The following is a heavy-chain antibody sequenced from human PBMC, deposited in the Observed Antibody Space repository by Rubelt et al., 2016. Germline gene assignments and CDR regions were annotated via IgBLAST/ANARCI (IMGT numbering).Heavy chain of an antibody. D-gene: IGHD1-26*01. V-gene: IGHV4-4*02. CDR2: IFHTGST. CDR1: GGSITSSNW. CDR3: ARHDTGSFLFDF. Sequence: QVQLQESGPGLVKPSGTLSLTCAVSGGSITSSNWWSWVRQPPGKGLEWIGEIFHTGSTNYNPSLKSRVSISVDTSKKQISLKMSSVTAADTAVYYCARHDTGSFLFDFWGQRTPVTVSS. J-gene: IGHJ4*02.